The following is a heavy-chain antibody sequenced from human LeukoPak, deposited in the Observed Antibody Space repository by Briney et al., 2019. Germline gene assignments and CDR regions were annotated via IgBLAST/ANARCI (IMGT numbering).Heavy chain of an antibody. CDR3: AKRGVVIRVILVGFHKEAYYFDS. CDR1: GITLSNYG. CDR2: ISDSGGRT. V-gene: IGHV3-23*01. J-gene: IGHJ4*02. D-gene: IGHD3-22*01. Sequence: GRSLRLSCAVSGITLSNYGMSWVRQAPGKGLEWVAGISDSGGRTNYADSVKGRFTISRDNPKNTPYLQMNSLRAEDTAVYFCAKRGVVIRVILVGFHKEAYYFDSWGQGALVTVSS.